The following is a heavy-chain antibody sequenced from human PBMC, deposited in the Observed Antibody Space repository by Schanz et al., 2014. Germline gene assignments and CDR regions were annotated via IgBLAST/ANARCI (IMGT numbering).Heavy chain of an antibody. CDR1: GFTVNTNY. V-gene: IGHV3-53*01. CDR3: ARDGGRDGYNLAFDV. J-gene: IGHJ3*01. CDR2: MYINSGST. Sequence: EVQLVESGGGLIQPGGSLRLSCAVSGFTVNTNYMSWVRQAPGKGLEWISSMYINSGSTQYADSVKGRFIISRDSSKNTLFLQMNRLRAEDTAGYFCARDGGRDGYNLAFDVWGQGTLVTVSS. D-gene: IGHD5-12*01.